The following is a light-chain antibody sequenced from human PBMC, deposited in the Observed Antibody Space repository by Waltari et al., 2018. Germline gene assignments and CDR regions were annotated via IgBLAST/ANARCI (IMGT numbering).Light chain of an antibody. Sequence: QSVLTQPPSLSATPGQKVTISCSGRSSNIGNTYVSWYQHLPGPAPKVFIYDNNRRPSEIPDRFSGSKSGTSATLGITGLQIGDEADYYCGTWDSTLSSWVFGGGTRLTVL. CDR1: SSNIGNTY. CDR2: DNN. V-gene: IGLV1-51*01. CDR3: GTWDSTLSSWV. J-gene: IGLJ3*02.